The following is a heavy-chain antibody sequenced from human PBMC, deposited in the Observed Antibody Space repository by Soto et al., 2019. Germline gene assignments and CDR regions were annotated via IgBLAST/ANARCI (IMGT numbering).Heavy chain of an antibody. CDR3: ARAPEVEVGLDPMGFDS. CDR2: IYDSGST. J-gene: IGHJ4*02. CDR1: GDSISTYF. V-gene: IGHV4-59*01. D-gene: IGHD2-15*01. Sequence: SETLSLTCIVSGDSISTYFWSWIRQHPGKGLEYIGYIYDSGSTNYNPSLNSRSTISVDTSKNQFSLNLSSVTAADTAVYYCARAPEVEVGLDPMGFDSWGQGTLVTSPQ.